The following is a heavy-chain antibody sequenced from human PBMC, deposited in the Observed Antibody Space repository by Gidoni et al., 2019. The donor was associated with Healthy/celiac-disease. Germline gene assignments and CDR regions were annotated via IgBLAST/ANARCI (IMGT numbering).Heavy chain of an antibody. J-gene: IGHJ6*02. CDR2: ISGSGGST. Sequence: EVQLLESGGGLVQPGGSLRLSCAASGFTFSSYAMSWVRQAPGKGLEWFSAISGSGGSTYYADSVKGRFTISRDNSKNTLYLQMNSLRAEDTAVYYCAKISPLQRRADDYYYGMDVWGQGTTVTVSS. CDR1: GFTFSSYA. D-gene: IGHD2-15*01. V-gene: IGHV3-23*01. CDR3: AKISPLQRRADDYYYGMDV.